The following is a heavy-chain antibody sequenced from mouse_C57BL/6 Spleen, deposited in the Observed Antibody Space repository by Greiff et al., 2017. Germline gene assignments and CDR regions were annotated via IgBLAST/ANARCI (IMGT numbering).Heavy chain of an antibody. V-gene: IGHV1-62-2*01. D-gene: IGHD2-3*01. CDR3: ERNEGGWLLLDY. Sequence: QVQLQQSGAELVKPGASVKLSCTASGYTFTEYTIHWVKQRPGQGLEWIGWLYPGSGSIKYNEKFKDKATLTADKSSSTAYVEISRLTAGGYAVYICERNEGGWLLLDYWGQGTTHTGTS. CDR2: LYPGSGSI. J-gene: IGHJ2*01. CDR1: GYTFTEYT.